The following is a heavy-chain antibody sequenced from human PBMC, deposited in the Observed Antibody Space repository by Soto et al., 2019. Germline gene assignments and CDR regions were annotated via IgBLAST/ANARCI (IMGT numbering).Heavy chain of an antibody. J-gene: IGHJ5*02. V-gene: IGHV1-8*02. CDR2: MNPNSGNT. Sequence: ASVKVSCKASGYTFTSYGISWVRQATGQGLEWMGWMNPNSGNTGYAQKFQGRVTMTRNTSISTAYMDLSSLRSEDTAVYYCARERSAAGTGWFDPWGQGTLVTVSS. CDR1: GYTFTSYG. D-gene: IGHD6-13*01. CDR3: ARERSAAGTGWFDP.